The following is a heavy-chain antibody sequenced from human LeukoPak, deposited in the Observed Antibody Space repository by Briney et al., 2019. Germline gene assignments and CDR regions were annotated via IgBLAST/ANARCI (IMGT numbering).Heavy chain of an antibody. Sequence: PSETLSLTCTVSGGSISNYYWSWVRQPPGKGLEWIGYIYYSGSTTYNPSLKNRVTISVDTSKNQFSLKLSSVTAADTAVYFCARAPPGVVAAAVDYWGQGTLVTVSS. V-gene: IGHV4-59*12. D-gene: IGHD6-13*01. CDR3: ARAPPGVVAAAVDY. CDR2: IYYSGST. CDR1: GGSISNYY. J-gene: IGHJ4*02.